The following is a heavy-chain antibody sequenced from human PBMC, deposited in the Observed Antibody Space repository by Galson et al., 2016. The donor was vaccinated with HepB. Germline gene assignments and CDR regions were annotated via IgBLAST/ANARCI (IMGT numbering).Heavy chain of an antibody. J-gene: IGHJ4*02. CDR2: VNDGIGNT. CDR1: GYILTNHA. D-gene: IGHD6-19*01. V-gene: IGHV1-3*01. Sequence: SVKVSCKASGYILTNHAIHWVRQAPGQRLEWMGWVNDGIGNTRYSQNFQGRVTFTGDTSATTAYMELSSLRSEDTAVYYCAIFGAGYSSGWSNWGQGTLVTVSS. CDR3: AIFGAGYSSGWSN.